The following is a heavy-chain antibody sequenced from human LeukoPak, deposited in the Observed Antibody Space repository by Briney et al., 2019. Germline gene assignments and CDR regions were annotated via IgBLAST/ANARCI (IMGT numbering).Heavy chain of an antibody. CDR3: ARDWDYDYVWGSYRYPLRFDY. V-gene: IGHV3-30-3*01. Sequence: GGSLRLSCAASGFTFSNYWASWVRQAPGKGLEWVAVISYDGSNKYYADSVKGRFTISRDNSKNTLYLQMNSLRAEDTAVYYCARDWDYDYVWGSYRYPLRFDYWGQGTLVTVSS. CDR1: GFTFSNYW. J-gene: IGHJ4*02. D-gene: IGHD3-16*02. CDR2: ISYDGSNK.